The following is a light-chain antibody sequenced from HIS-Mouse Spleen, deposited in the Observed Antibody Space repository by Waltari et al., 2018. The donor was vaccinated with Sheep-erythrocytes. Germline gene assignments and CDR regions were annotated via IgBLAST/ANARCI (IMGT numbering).Light chain of an antibody. CDR3: CSYAGSSTWV. V-gene: IGLV2-23*01. Sequence: QSALTQPASVSGSPGQSITISCTGTSRDVGSYNLVSWYQQHPGKAPKLMIYEGGKRPSGVSKRFSGAKSGNTASLTISGLQAEDEADYYCCSYAGSSTWVFVGGTKLTVL. CDR1: SRDVGSYNL. J-gene: IGLJ3*02. CDR2: EGG.